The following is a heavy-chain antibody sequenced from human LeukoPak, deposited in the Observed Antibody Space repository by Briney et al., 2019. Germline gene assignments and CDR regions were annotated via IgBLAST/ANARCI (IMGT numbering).Heavy chain of an antibody. CDR3: ARAFYYDSSGYYFDY. D-gene: IGHD3-22*01. Sequence: GASVKVSCKASGYTFTDYYIHWVRQAPGQGLEWMGWINSNSGGTKYAQKFQGRVTVARDTSISTAYMELSRLRSDDTAVYYCARAFYYDSSGYYFDYWGQGTLVTVSS. CDR1: GYTFTDYY. CDR2: INSNSGGT. J-gene: IGHJ4*02. V-gene: IGHV1-2*02.